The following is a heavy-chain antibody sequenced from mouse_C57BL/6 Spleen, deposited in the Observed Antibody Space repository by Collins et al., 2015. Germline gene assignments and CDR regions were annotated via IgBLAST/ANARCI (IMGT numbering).Heavy chain of an antibody. CDR1: GYTFTTYG. CDR3: ARQVMDY. J-gene: IGHJ4*01. Sequence: QIQLVQSGPELKKPGETVKISCKASGYTFTTYGMSWVKQAPGKGLKWMGWINTYSGVPTYADDFKGRFAFSLETSASTAYLQINNLKNEDTATYFCARQVMDYWGQGTSVTVSS. V-gene: IGHV9-3*01. CDR2: INTYSGVP.